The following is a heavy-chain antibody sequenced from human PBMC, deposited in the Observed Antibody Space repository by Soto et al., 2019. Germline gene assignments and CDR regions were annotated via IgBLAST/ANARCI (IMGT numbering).Heavy chain of an antibody. CDR3: ASGSWEYCYYGMDV. CDR1: GFTFSSYG. J-gene: IGHJ6*02. Sequence: QVQLVESGGGVVQPGRSLRLSCAASGFTFSSYGMHWVRQAPGKGLEWVAVISYDGSKKYYADSVKGRFTISRDNSKNRVDRQMNGLRAEDTAVYYCASGSWEYCYYGMDVWGQGTTVTVSS. D-gene: IGHD1-26*01. V-gene: IGHV3-30*03. CDR2: ISYDGSKK.